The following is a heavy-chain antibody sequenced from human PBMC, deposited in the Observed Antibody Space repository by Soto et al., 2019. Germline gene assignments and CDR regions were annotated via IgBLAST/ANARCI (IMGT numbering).Heavy chain of an antibody. CDR1: GFTFSSYS. D-gene: IGHD5-18*01. V-gene: IGHV3-48*04. CDR2: ISSSGSTI. Sequence: QPGGSLRLSCAASGFTFSSYSMNWVRQAPGKGLEWVSYISSSGSTIYYADSVKGRFTISRDNAKNSLYLQMNSLRAEDTAVYYCATFHPDTAMVFGAFDIWGQGKMVTVSS. CDR3: ATFHPDTAMVFGAFDI. J-gene: IGHJ3*02.